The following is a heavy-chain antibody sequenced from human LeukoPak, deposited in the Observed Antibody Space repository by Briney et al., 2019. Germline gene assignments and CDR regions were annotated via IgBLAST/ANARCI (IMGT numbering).Heavy chain of an antibody. J-gene: IGHJ4*02. D-gene: IGHD1-26*01. CDR2: ISYDGSNK. CDR3: ARDGVGPFDY. V-gene: IGHV3-30-3*01. CDR1: GFTFSSYA. Sequence: GGSLRLSCAASGFTFSSYATHWVRQAPGKGLEWVAVISYDGSNKYYADSVKGRFTISRDNSKNTLYLQMNSLRAEDTAVYYCARDGVGPFDYWGQGTLVTVSS.